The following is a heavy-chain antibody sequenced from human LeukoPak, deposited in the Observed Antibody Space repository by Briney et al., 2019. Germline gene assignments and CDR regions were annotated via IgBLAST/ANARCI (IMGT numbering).Heavy chain of an antibody. CDR1: GYMFNNYC. CDR3: ARHEREAFDI. CDR2: IYPHHSDT. V-gene: IGHV5-51*01. Sequence: GESLKISCKGSGYMFNNYCIDWVRQMPGKGLELMGIIYPHHSDTRYSTSFQGQVTISADKSISTDYLQRSSLKASDTAMYYCARHEREAFDIWGQGTMVTVSS. J-gene: IGHJ3*02. D-gene: IGHD1-1*01.